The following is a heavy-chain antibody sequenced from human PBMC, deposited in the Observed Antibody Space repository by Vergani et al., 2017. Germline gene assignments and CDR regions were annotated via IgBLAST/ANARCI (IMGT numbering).Heavy chain of an antibody. CDR1: GYSFSNHY. V-gene: IGHV1-18*04. CDR3: ARDGLTYSSGWSPNHYYYYGMDV. Sequence: QVQLVQSGAEVKKPGASVRVSCKASGYSFSNHYIHWVRQAPGQGLEWMGWISAYNGNTNYAQKLQGRVTMTTDTSTSTAYMELRSLRSDDTAVYYCARDGLTYSSGWSPNHYYYYGMDVWGQGTTVTVSS. D-gene: IGHD6-19*01. J-gene: IGHJ6*02. CDR2: ISAYNGNT.